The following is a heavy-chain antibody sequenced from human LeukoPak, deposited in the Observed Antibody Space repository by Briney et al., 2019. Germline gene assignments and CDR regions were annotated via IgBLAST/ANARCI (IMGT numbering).Heavy chain of an antibody. CDR3: ARAAQNWNNAPYFDF. Sequence: SETLSLTCTVSGGSVSSGDYYWSWICQHPGKGLEWIGYIYSSGTTYYNPSLKSRLIISVDTSKNQFSLKLSSVTAADTAVYYCARAAQNWNNAPYFDFWGQETLVTVSS. J-gene: IGHJ4*02. V-gene: IGHV4-31*03. D-gene: IGHD1-1*01. CDR2: IYSSGTT. CDR1: GGSVSSGDYY.